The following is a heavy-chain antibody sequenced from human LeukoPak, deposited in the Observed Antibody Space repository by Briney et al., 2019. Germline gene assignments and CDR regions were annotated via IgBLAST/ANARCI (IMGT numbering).Heavy chain of an antibody. D-gene: IGHD2-15*01. V-gene: IGHV1-24*01. CDR1: GYTLTELS. Sequence: ASVKVSCKVSGYTLTELSMHWVRQAPGKGLEWMGGFDPEDGETIYAQKFQGRVTMTEDTSTDTAYMELSSLRSEDTAVYYCAAKPAGGGWYYFDYWGQGTLATVSS. CDR3: AAKPAGGGWYYFDY. J-gene: IGHJ4*02. CDR2: FDPEDGET.